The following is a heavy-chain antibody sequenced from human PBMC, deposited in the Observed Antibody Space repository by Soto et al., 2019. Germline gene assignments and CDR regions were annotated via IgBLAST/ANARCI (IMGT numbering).Heavy chain of an antibody. CDR3: ARLPWADYGGIFDT. CDR1: VGSISSYY. J-gene: IGHJ5*02. Sequence: SQSLSLTCTXSVGSISSYYWIWILPPPGKGLDCIGYIYYSGSTNYNPSLKSRVTISVDTSKNQFSLKLSSVPAADTAGYYCARLPWADYGGIFDTWGQGTLVTVSS. D-gene: IGHD4-17*01. CDR2: IYYSGST. V-gene: IGHV4-59*01.